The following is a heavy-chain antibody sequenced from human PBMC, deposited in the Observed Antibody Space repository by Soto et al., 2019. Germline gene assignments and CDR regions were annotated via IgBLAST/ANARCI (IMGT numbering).Heavy chain of an antibody. J-gene: IGHJ4*02. CDR1: GFTLSSYA. V-gene: IGHV3-64D*06. CDR2: ISSNGGST. Sequence: GGSLRLSCSVSGFTLSSYAMHWVRQAPGKGLEYAASISSNGGSTYYADSVKGRFTISRDNSKNTLYLQMSSLRPEDTAVYYCVKDRYVDYWGQGTLVTAPQ. CDR3: VKDRYVDY.